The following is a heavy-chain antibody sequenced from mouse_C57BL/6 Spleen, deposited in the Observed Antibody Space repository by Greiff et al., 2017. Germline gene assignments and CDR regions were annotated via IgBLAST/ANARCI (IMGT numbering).Heavy chain of an antibody. CDR1: GFSLTSYG. CDR3: AKRNYGSSYYAMDY. Sequence: VQLQQPGPGLVQPSQSLSITCTVSGFSLTSYGVHWVRQSPGKGLEWLGVIWSGGSTDYNAAFMSRLSITKDNSKSQVFFKMHSLQADDTAIYYCAKRNYGSSYYAMDYWGQGTSVTVAS. CDR2: IWSGGST. J-gene: IGHJ4*01. V-gene: IGHV2-5*01. D-gene: IGHD1-1*01.